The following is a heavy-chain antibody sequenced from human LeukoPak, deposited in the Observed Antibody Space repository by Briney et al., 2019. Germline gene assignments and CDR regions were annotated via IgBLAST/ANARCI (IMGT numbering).Heavy chain of an antibody. V-gene: IGHV3-48*03. Sequence: GGSLRLSCAVSGFTLSSYEMNWVRQSPGKGLEWVSYISSSGSTLYYADSVKGRFTISRDNAKNPLYLQMNSLRAEDTAVYYCARGDYGDYEGWFDPWGQGTLVTVSS. J-gene: IGHJ5*02. D-gene: IGHD4-17*01. CDR2: ISSSGSTL. CDR3: ARGDYGDYEGWFDP. CDR1: GFTLSSYE.